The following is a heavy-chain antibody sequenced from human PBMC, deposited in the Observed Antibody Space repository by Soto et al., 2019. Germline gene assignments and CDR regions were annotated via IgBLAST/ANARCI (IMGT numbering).Heavy chain of an antibody. CDR2: IYYSGST. CDR1: GGSISSSSYY. J-gene: IGHJ6*02. CDR3: ASNYDFWSGYPPTTGGMDV. V-gene: IGHV4-39*01. D-gene: IGHD3-3*01. Sequence: SETLSLTCTVSGGSISSSSYYWGWIRQPPGKGLEWIGSIYYSGSTYYNPSLKSRVTISVDTSKNQFSLKLSSATAADTAVYYCASNYDFWSGYPPTTGGMDVWGQGTTVTVSS.